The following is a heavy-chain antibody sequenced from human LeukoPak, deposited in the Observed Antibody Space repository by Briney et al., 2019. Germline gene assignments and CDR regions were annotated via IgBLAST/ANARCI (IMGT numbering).Heavy chain of an antibody. Sequence: SVKVSCKASGYAFTGYYIHWVRQAPGQGLEWLGRINPNSGDTDYAQKFQGRVTMTRGTSINTAYVDLSSLKSEDTAVYYCARGDDYKFDSWGQGALVTVSS. J-gene: IGHJ4*02. CDR2: INPNSGDT. CDR3: ARGDDYKFDS. V-gene: IGHV1-2*06. D-gene: IGHD5-24*01. CDR1: GYAFTGYY.